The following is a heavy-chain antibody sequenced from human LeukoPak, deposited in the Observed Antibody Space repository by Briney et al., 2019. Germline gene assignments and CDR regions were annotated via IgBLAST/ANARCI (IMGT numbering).Heavy chain of an antibody. CDR2: IYYSGST. V-gene: IGHV4-39*01. D-gene: IGHD4-17*01. CDR3: ASGVYGDYGAFDI. J-gene: IGHJ3*02. CDR1: GGSISSSSYY. Sequence: SETLSLTCTVSGGSISSSSYYWGWIRQPPGKGLEWIGSIYYSGSTYYNPPLKSRVTISVDTSKNQFSLKLSSVTAADTAVYYCASGVYGDYGAFDIWGQGTMVTVSS.